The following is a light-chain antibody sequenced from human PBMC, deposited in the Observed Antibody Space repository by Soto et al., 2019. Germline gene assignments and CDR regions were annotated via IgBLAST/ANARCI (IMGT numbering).Light chain of an antibody. CDR2: AAS. CDR3: QQSYSTPWT. V-gene: IGKV1-39*01. J-gene: IGKJ1*01. Sequence: DVQMTQSPSSLSASVGDRVTITCRASQSISSYLNWYQQKPGKAPKLLIYAASSLQSGVPSMFSGSGSGTDFTLTISSLQPEDFATYYCQQSYSTPWTFGQGTKVDNK. CDR1: QSISSY.